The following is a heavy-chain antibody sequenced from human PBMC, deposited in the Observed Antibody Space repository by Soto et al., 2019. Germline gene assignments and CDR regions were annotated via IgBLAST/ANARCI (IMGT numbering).Heavy chain of an antibody. Sequence: GGSLRLSCAASGFTFSSYAMSWVRQAPGKGLEWVSAISGSGGSTYYADSVMGRFTISRDNSKNTLYLQMNSLRAEDTAVYYCAKLITPYCDYGSDYYYGMDVWGQGTTVTVSS. J-gene: IGHJ6*02. D-gene: IGHD4-17*01. V-gene: IGHV3-23*01. CDR3: AKLITPYCDYGSDYYYGMDV. CDR1: GFTFSSYA. CDR2: ISGSGGST.